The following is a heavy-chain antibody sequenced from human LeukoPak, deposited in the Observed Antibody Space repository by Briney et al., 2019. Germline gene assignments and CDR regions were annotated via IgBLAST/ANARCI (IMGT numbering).Heavy chain of an antibody. J-gene: IGHJ4*02. Sequence: PGGSLRLSCAASAFTFSTYAMSWVRQAPGKGLEWVSAISCSGGSTHYADSVRGRFTISRDNSKSTLYLQMNSLRDEDTAIYYCAKMPAYYYDSSGYAFHFDYWGQGTLVTVSS. V-gene: IGHV3-23*01. CDR2: ISCSGGST. CDR1: AFTFSTYA. D-gene: IGHD3-22*01. CDR3: AKMPAYYYDSSGYAFHFDY.